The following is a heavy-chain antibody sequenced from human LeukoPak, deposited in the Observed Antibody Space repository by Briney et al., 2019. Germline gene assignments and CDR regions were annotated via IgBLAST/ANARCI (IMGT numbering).Heavy chain of an antibody. CDR1: GGSFSGYY. V-gene: IGHV4-34*01. D-gene: IGHD6-6*01. CDR2: INHSGST. Sequence: SETLSLTCAVYGGSFSGYYWSWIRQPPGKGLEWIGEINHSGSTNYNPSLKSRVTISVDTSKNQFSLKLSSVTAADTAVYYCARTKTSRIAAIDYWGQGTLVTVSS. CDR3: ARTKTSRIAAIDY. J-gene: IGHJ4*02.